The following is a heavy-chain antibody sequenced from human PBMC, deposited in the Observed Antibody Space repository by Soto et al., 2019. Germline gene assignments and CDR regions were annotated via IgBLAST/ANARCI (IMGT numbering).Heavy chain of an antibody. CDR2: TRNKANSYTT. D-gene: IGHD3-3*02. CDR1: GFTFSDHY. Sequence: GGSLRLSCAASGFTFSDHYMYWVRQDPGKGLERVVRTRNKANSYTTEYAASVKGRFTISRDVSKNSLYLQMNSLKTEDTAVYYCARVGHFWSGQPYYYYYGMDVWGQGTTVTVSS. CDR3: ARVGHFWSGQPYYYYYGMDV. J-gene: IGHJ6*02. V-gene: IGHV3-72*01.